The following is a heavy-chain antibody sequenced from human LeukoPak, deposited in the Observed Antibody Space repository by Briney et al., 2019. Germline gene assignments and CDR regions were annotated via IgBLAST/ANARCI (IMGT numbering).Heavy chain of an antibody. Sequence: SVKVSCKASGGTFSSYAISWVRQAPGQGLEWMGGIIPIFGTANYAQKFQGRVTITADKSTSTAYMELSSLRSEDTAVYYCARSGSYFHYFDYWGQGTLVTVSS. CDR2: IIPIFGTA. V-gene: IGHV1-69*06. CDR3: ARSGSYFHYFDY. CDR1: GGTFSSYA. D-gene: IGHD1-26*01. J-gene: IGHJ4*02.